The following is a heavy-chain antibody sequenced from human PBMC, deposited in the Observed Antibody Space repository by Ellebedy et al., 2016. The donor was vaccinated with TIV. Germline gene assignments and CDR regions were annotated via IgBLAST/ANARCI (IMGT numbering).Heavy chain of an antibody. D-gene: IGHD5-18*01. CDR2: INHSGST. CDR3: ARGLGRGYSYGYAY. J-gene: IGHJ4*02. CDR1: GGSFRGYS. V-gene: IGHV4-34*01. Sequence: GSLRLSCAVYGGSFRGYSWSWIRQPPGKGLEWIGEINHSGSTNYNPSLKSRVTISVDTSKNQFSLKLSSVTAADTAVYYCARGLGRGYSYGYAYWGQGTLVTVSS.